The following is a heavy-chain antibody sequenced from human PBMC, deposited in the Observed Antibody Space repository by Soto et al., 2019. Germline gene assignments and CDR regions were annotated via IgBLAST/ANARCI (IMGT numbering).Heavy chain of an antibody. CDR1: GFTVSSNY. Sequence: PGGSLRLSCAASGFTVSSNYMSWVRQAPGKGLEWVSVIYSGGSTYYADSVKGRFTISRDNSKNTLYLQMNSLRAEDTAVYYCASEVDVYDFWSDRPTRKGTYFDYWGQGTLVTVSS. CDR3: ASEVDVYDFWSDRPTRKGTYFDY. D-gene: IGHD3-3*01. CDR2: IYSGGST. J-gene: IGHJ4*02. V-gene: IGHV3-66*01.